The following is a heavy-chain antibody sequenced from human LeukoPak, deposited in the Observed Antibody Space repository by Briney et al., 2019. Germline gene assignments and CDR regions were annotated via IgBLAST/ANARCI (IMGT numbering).Heavy chain of an antibody. D-gene: IGHD2-2*01. CDR1: GGSINSYY. V-gene: IGHV4-59*12. J-gene: IGHJ4*02. CDR3: ARGGGGDIVVVPAALDY. Sequence: PSETLSLTCTVSGGSINSYYWSWIRQPPGKGLEWIGYIYYTGSTNYNPSLKSRVTISVDTSKNQFSLKLSSVTAADTAVYYCARGGGGDIVVVPAALDYWGQGTLVTVSS. CDR2: IYYTGST.